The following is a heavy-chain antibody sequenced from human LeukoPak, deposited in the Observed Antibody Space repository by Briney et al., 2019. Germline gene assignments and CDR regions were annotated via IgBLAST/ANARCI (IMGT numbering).Heavy chain of an antibody. D-gene: IGHD5/OR15-5a*01. CDR3: ARRRTVSTTGRFDP. CDR1: GGSIRSDY. Sequence: SETLSLTCSVSGGSIRSDYWSWLRQPPGKGLEWIGSIYYSGNTYYNPSLKSRVNISVDMSKNQVSLKVSSVTAADTAVYYCARRRTVSTTGRFDPWGQGILVTVSS. V-gene: IGHV4-59*05. CDR2: IYYSGNT. J-gene: IGHJ5*02.